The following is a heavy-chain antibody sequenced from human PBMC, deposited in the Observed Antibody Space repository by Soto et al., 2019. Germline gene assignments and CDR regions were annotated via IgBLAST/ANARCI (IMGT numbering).Heavy chain of an antibody. D-gene: IGHD1-1*01. CDR1: GADINTYC. CDR2: IYPSASI. J-gene: IGHJ6*02. Sequence: SETLSLSCSFSGADINTYCWTWIRQPAGKGLDWIGRIYPSASINYNPSLRGRVTLSVDTSTNQVSLKLASVTAADTAVYYCARDREAGYNFYYGMDVWGQGTTVTVSS. CDR3: ARDREAGYNFYYGMDV. V-gene: IGHV4-4*07.